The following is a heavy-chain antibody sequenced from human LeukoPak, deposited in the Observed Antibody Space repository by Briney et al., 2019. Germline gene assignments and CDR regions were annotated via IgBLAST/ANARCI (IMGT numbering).Heavy chain of an antibody. CDR2: INSDGSSA. J-gene: IGHJ4*02. V-gene: IGHV3-74*01. Sequence: GGSLRLSCAASGFTFSSNWMHWVRQAPGKGLVWVSRINSDGSSASYADSVKGRFTISRDNAKNTLYLQMNSLRAEDTAVYYCAREMDDSSGYYFDYWGQGTLVTVSS. D-gene: IGHD3-22*01. CDR3: AREMDDSSGYYFDY. CDR1: GFTFSSNW.